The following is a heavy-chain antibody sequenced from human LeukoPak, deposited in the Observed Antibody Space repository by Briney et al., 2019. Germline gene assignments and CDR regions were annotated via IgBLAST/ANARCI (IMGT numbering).Heavy chain of an antibody. Sequence: SLETLSLTCTVSGGSISSYYWSWIRQPPGKGLEWIGYIYYSGSTNYNPSLKSRVTISVDTSKNQFSLKLSSVTAADTAVYYCARDLGYSGYGFDYWGQGTLVTVSS. V-gene: IGHV4-59*01. CDR2: IYYSGST. D-gene: IGHD5-12*01. CDR1: GGSISSYY. J-gene: IGHJ4*02. CDR3: ARDLGYSGYGFDY.